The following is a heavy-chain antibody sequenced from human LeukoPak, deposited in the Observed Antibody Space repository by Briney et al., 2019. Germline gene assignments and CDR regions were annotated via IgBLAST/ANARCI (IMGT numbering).Heavy chain of an antibody. J-gene: IGHJ4*02. CDR2: INHSGST. Sequence: SETLSLTCAVYGGSFSGYYWSWIRQPPGKGLEWIGEINHSGSTNYNPSLKSRVTISVDTSKNQFSLKLSSVTAADTAVYYCASGYRFPAYWGQGTLVTVSS. V-gene: IGHV4-34*01. CDR1: GGSFSGYY. D-gene: IGHD3-16*01. CDR3: ASGYRFPAY.